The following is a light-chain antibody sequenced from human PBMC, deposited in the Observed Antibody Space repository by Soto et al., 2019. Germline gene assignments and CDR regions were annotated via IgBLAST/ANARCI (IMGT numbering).Light chain of an antibody. Sequence: QAVVTQPPSESGGPGQRVTISCTGSSSNIGAGFDVHWYQQFPGTVPKLLIYANTDRPSGVPDRFSGSKSATSASLAITGLQAEDEADYYCQSYDSILSGSIFGGRTKLTVL. J-gene: IGLJ2*01. V-gene: IGLV1-40*01. CDR2: ANT. CDR1: SSNIGAGFD. CDR3: QSYDSILSGSI.